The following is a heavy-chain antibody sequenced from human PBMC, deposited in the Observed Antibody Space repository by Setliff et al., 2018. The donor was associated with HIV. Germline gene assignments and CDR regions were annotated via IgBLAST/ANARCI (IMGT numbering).Heavy chain of an antibody. CDR1: GGSISSYY. Sequence: SETLSLTCTVSGGSISSYYWSWIRQSPGKGLEWIGYVFYNGDTAYNPSLKSRLTISVDTSKSQFSLKLSSVTAADTAVYYCIIAYSSGWLAPMGFDSWGQGTLVTVSS. J-gene: IGHJ4*02. CDR2: VFYNGDT. CDR3: IIAYSSGWLAPMGFDS. V-gene: IGHV4-59*01. D-gene: IGHD6-19*01.